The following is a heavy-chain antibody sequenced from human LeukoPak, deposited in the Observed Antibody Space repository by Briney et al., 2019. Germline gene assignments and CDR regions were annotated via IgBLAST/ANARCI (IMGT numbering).Heavy chain of an antibody. J-gene: IGHJ3*02. D-gene: IGHD4-17*01. CDR1: GFTFSNSW. CDR2: INSDGSST. V-gene: IGHV3-74*01. Sequence: GGSLRLSCAASGFTFSNSWMHWVRQAPGKGLVWVSRINSDGSSTSYADSVKGRFTISRDNAKNTLYVQMNSLRAENTAVYYCARADYGAIDAFDIWGQGTMVTVSS. CDR3: ARADYGAIDAFDI.